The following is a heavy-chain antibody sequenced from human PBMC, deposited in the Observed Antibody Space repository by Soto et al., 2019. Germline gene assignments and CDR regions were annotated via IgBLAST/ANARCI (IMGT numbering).Heavy chain of an antibody. CDR2: LYYSGST. J-gene: IGHJ5*02. V-gene: IGHV4-30-4*01. CDR3: ARERPDGARLDP. Sequence: PSETLSLTCSVSGGSISSGDYYWSWMRQPPGKGLEWIGYLYYSGSTYYNPSLRSRVTISVDTSKNQFSLKLSSVTAADTAVYYCARERPDGARLDPWGQGTLVTVSS. CDR1: GGSISSGDYY. D-gene: IGHD6-6*01.